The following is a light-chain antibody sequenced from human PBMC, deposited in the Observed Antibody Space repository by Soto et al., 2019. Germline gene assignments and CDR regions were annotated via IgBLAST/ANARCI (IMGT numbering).Light chain of an antibody. CDR2: GAS. CDR3: QQYGSSPWT. CDR1: QSVSSSY. Sequence: EIVLTQSPGTLSLSPGERATLSCRASQSVSSSYLAWYQQKPGQAPRLLIYGASSRATGIPDRFSGSGFGTDLTLTISRLESEDFAVYYCQQYGSSPWTFGQGTKVEIK. V-gene: IGKV3-20*01. J-gene: IGKJ1*01.